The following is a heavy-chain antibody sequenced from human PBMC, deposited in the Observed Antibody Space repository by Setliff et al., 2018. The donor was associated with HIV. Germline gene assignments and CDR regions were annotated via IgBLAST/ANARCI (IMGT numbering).Heavy chain of an antibody. CDR3: ARDTNLIYDSSGYYPYTFDY. CDR1: GYTFSNYG. D-gene: IGHD3-22*01. J-gene: IGHJ4*02. CDR2: ITSYNGNT. Sequence: ASVKVSCKASGYTFSNYGITWVRQAPGQGLEWMGWITSYNGNTNYAKKFKGRVTMTTDTSTSTAYMELRSLRSDDTAVYYCARDTNLIYDSSGYYPYTFDYWGQGTLVTVSS. V-gene: IGHV1-18*01.